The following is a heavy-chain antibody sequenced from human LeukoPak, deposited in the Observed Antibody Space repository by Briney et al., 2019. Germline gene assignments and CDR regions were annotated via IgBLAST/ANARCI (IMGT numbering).Heavy chain of an antibody. CDR1: GYTFTGYY. CDR2: INPNSGGT. J-gene: IGHJ3*02. CDR3: AREAMIVVGAFDI. Sequence: ASVKVSCKASGYTFTGYYMHWVRQAPGQGLEWMGRINPNSGGTNYAQKFQGRVTITRDTSISTAYMELSRLRSDDTAVYYCAREAMIVVGAFDIWGQGTMVTVSS. D-gene: IGHD3-22*01. V-gene: IGHV1-2*06.